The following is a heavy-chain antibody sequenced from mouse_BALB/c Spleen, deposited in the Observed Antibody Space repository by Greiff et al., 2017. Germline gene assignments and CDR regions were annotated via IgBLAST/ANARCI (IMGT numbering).Heavy chain of an antibody. J-gene: IGHJ3*01. CDR1: GFPFSDFS. CDR2: SRNNANDYTT. CDR3: TRDSTATKFAY. D-gene: IGHD1-2*01. V-gene: IGHV7-1*02. Sequence: EVQVVDSGGGLVQPGGSLRLSCATSGFPFSDFSLEWVRQPPGKRLEWIAASRNNANDYTTEYSASVKARFIVSRDTSQRILYLQMNALRAEDTAIYYCTRDSTATKFAYWGQGTLVTVSA.